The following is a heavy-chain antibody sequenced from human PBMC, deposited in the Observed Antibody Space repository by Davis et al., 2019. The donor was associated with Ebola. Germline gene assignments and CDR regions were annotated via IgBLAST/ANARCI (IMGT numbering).Heavy chain of an antibody. Sequence: PSETLSLTCAVYGGSFSGYYWSWIRQPPGKGLEWIGEINHSGSTNYNPSLKSRVTISVDTSKNQFSLKLSSVTAADTAVYYCARRYCSGGSCYGPGYYGMDVWGQGTTVTVSS. CDR2: INHSGST. J-gene: IGHJ6*02. V-gene: IGHV4-34*01. D-gene: IGHD2-15*01. CDR1: GGSFSGYY. CDR3: ARRYCSGGSCYGPGYYGMDV.